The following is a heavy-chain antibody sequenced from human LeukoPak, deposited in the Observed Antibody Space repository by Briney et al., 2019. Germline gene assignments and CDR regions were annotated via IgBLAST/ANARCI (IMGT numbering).Heavy chain of an antibody. Sequence: GGSLRLSCAASGFTFSNYAMSWVRQAPGKGLEWVSAISGNGDITYYTDSVKGRFTISRDNSKNTLHLQMNSLRAEDTAIYYCAKVTGGDMITYGGLDYWGQGTLVTVSS. CDR1: GFTFSNYA. V-gene: IGHV3-23*01. CDR2: ISGNGDIT. J-gene: IGHJ4*02. CDR3: AKVTGGDMITYGGLDY. D-gene: IGHD3-16*01.